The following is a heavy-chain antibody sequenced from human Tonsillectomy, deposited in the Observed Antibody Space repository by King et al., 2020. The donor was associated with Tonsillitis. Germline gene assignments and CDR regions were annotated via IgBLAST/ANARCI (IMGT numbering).Heavy chain of an antibody. D-gene: IGHD1-14*01. CDR1: GFTFSSYS. Sequence: VQLVESGGGLVKPGGSLRLSCAASGFTFSSYSMNWVRQAPGKGLEWVSSISINSSYIYYADSVKGRFTISRDNAKNSLYLQMNSLRAEDTAVYYCASRPPFDYWGQGTLVTVSS. CDR2: ISINSSYI. J-gene: IGHJ4*02. V-gene: IGHV3-21*01. CDR3: ASRPPFDY.